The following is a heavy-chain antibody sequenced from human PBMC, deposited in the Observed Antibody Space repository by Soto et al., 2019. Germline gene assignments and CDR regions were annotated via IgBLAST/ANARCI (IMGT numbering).Heavy chain of an antibody. D-gene: IGHD5-18*01. Sequence: GGSLRLSCAASGFTFSSYGMHWVRQAPGKGLEWVAVIWYDGSNKYYADSVKGRFTISRDNSKNTLYLQMNSLRAEDTAVYYCARVEGYSYGYSDYYYGMDVWGQGTTVTVSS. J-gene: IGHJ6*02. CDR2: IWYDGSNK. CDR3: ARVEGYSYGYSDYYYGMDV. CDR1: GFTFSSYG. V-gene: IGHV3-33*01.